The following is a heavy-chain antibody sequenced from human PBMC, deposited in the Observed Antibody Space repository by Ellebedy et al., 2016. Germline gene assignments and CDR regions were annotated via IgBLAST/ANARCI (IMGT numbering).Heavy chain of an antibody. V-gene: IGHV4-61*01. Sequence: SETLSLXXTVSGASISSSSYYWSWIRQPPGKGLEWIGNIYYSGSTNYNPSLKSRVTISVDTSKNQFSLKLTSVTAADTAVYYCARDRVVRGVIIHYYAMDVWGQGTTVTVSS. J-gene: IGHJ6*02. D-gene: IGHD3-10*01. CDR1: GASISSSSYY. CDR3: ARDRVVRGVIIHYYAMDV. CDR2: IYYSGST.